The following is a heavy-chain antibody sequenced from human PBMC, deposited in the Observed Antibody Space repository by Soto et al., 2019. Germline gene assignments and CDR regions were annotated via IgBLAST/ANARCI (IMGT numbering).Heavy chain of an antibody. Sequence: GGSLRLSCAASGFTFSSYAMHWVRQAPGKGLEYVSAISSNGGSTYYANSVKGRFTISRDNSKNTLYLQMGSLRAEDMAVYYCARESDILTRYSSFDFRGQGTLVTVSS. CDR3: ARESDILTRYSSFDF. CDR1: GFTFSSYA. D-gene: IGHD3-9*01. V-gene: IGHV3-64*01. CDR2: ISSNGGST. J-gene: IGHJ4*02.